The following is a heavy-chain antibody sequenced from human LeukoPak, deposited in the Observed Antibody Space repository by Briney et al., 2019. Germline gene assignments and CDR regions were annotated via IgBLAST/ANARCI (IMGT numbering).Heavy chain of an antibody. CDR3: ARRGAHSSGWYYHDY. J-gene: IGHJ4*02. CDR1: GFTFSSYG. V-gene: IGHV3-33*01. D-gene: IGHD6-19*01. Sequence: GGSLRLSCAASGFTFSSYGMHWVRQAPGKGLEWVAVIWYGGSNKYYADSVKGRFTISRDNSKNTLYLQMNSLRAEDTAVYYCARRGAHSSGWYYHDYWGQGTLVAVSS. CDR2: IWYGGSNK.